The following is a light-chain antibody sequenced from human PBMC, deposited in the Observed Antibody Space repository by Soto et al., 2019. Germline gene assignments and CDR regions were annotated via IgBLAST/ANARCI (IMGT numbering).Light chain of an antibody. V-gene: IGKV3-11*01. Sequence: IVMTQSPATLSLPPGEIATLSCRASQSISSYLAWYQLKPGQAPRLLIYDASNRATGVPARFSGIGSGTDFTLTFSSLEAEDFAVYICQQRSNWPWTFGQGTKVDIK. CDR3: QQRSNWPWT. CDR1: QSISSY. J-gene: IGKJ1*01. CDR2: DAS.